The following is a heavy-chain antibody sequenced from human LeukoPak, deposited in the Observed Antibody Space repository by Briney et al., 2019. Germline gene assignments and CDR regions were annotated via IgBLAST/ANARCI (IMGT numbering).Heavy chain of an antibody. CDR2: ISAYNGNT. CDR1: GGTFSSYA. J-gene: IGHJ4*02. D-gene: IGHD2-15*01. Sequence: ASVKVSCKASGGTFSSYAISWVRQAPGQGLEWMGWISAYNGNTNYAQKLQDRVTVTTDTSTSTAYMELRSLRSDDTAVYYCARGPGVALDYWGQGTLVTVSS. V-gene: IGHV1-18*01. CDR3: ARGPGVALDY.